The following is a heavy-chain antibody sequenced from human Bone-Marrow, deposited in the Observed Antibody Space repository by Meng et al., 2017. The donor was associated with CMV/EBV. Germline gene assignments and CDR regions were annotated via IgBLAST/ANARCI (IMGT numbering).Heavy chain of an antibody. D-gene: IGHD3-3*01. J-gene: IGHJ4*02. CDR2: ISAYNGNT. CDR3: ARVTLIDYDGGQFDY. V-gene: IGHV1-18*01. Sequence: ASVKVSCKASGYPFTSYGISWVRQAPGQGLEWMGWISAYNGNTNYAQKLQGRVTMTTDTSTSTAYMELRSLRSDDTAVYYCARVTLIDYDGGQFDYWGQGTLVTVSS. CDR1: GYPFTSYG.